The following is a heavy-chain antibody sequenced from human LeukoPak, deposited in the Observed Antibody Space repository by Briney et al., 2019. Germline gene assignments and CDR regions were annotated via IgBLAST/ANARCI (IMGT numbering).Heavy chain of an antibody. Sequence: SGTLSLTCAVSGGSISSSNWWSWVRQPPGKGLEWIGEIYHSGSTNYNPSLKSRVTISVDKSKNQFSLKLSSVTAADTAVYYCASGSSPYSNYYDYWGQGTLVTVSS. CDR2: IYHSGST. CDR1: GGSISSSNW. CDR3: ASGSSPYSNYYDY. V-gene: IGHV4-4*02. J-gene: IGHJ4*02. D-gene: IGHD6-13*01.